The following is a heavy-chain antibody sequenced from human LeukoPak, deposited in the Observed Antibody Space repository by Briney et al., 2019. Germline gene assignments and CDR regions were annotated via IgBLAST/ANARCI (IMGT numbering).Heavy chain of an antibody. CDR1: GFTFSNYI. CDR3: ARARSGYIFDY. V-gene: IGHV3-30-3*01. CDR2: ISYDGNNE. Sequence: GGSLRLSCVASGFTFSNYIIHWVRQAPVKGLEWVAVISYDGNNEYYADSVKGRFTISRDNAKNTVYLQISSLRAEDTAVYYCARARSGYIFDYWGQGTLVTVSS. J-gene: IGHJ4*02. D-gene: IGHD3-22*01.